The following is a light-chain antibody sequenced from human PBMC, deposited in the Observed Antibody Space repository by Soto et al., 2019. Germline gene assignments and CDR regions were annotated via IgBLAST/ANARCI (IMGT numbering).Light chain of an antibody. CDR1: QSVLYSSNNKNY. Sequence: DIVMTQSPDSLAVSLGERATIICKSSQSVLYSSNNKNYLAWYQQKPGQPPKLLIYWASTRESGVPDRFSGSGSGTDFTLTISSLQAEDVAVYYCQQYYRTPPCTFGQGTKVEIK. CDR2: WAS. CDR3: QQYYRTPPCT. J-gene: IGKJ1*01. V-gene: IGKV4-1*01.